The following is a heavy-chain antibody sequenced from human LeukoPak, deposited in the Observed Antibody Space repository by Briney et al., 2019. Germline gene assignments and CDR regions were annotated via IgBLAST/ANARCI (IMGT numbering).Heavy chain of an antibody. J-gene: IGHJ6*03. CDR3: ARDKWELLTGYYYYMDV. Sequence: SETLSLTCTVSGGSISSYYWSWIRQPPGKGLEWIGYIYYSGSTNYNPSLKSRVTISVDTSKNQFSLKLSSVTAADTAVYYCARDKWELLTGYYYYMDVWGKGTTVTISS. D-gene: IGHD1-26*01. CDR1: GGSISSYY. CDR2: IYYSGST. V-gene: IGHV4-59*01.